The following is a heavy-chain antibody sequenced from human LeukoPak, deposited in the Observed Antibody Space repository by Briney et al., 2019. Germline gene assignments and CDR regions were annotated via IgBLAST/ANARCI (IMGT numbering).Heavy chain of an antibody. CDR2: INSDGSST. CDR3: ARDWTFTRFSGSHPCAFDV. Sequence: PGGSLRLSCAASGFTLSGNWMQWVRQAPGKGLVWVSRINSDGSSTSYADSVKGRFTISRDNAKNTLYLQMNSPRAEDTAVYYCARDWTFTRFSGSHPCAFDVWGQGTMVTVSS. D-gene: IGHD3-10*01. CDR1: GFTLSGNW. V-gene: IGHV3-74*01. J-gene: IGHJ3*01.